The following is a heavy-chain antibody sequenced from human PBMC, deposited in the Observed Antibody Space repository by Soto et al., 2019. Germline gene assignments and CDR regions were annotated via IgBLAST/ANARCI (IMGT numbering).Heavy chain of an antibody. J-gene: IGHJ4*02. CDR1: GGSISSSY. Sequence: GTLSLTCTVSGGSISSSYWGWIRQPPGKGLEWIGYIHYSGSTNYNPSLKSRVTISVDTSENQFSLKLSSLTAADTAVYYCARVTAMTSFDYWGQGTLVTVSS. D-gene: IGHD5-18*01. CDR2: IHYSGST. CDR3: ARVTAMTSFDY. V-gene: IGHV4-59*01.